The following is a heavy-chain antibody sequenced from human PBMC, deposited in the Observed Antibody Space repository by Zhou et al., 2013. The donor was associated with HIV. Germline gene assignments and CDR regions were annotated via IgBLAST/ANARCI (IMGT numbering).Heavy chain of an antibody. J-gene: IGHJ6*02. Sequence: QVQLVQSGAEVKKPGSSVKVSCKASGGTFSSYAISWVRQAPGQGLEWMAIINPSDGTTSYSQNFQGRVTVTRDTSTSTVYMELGSLTSDDMGVYYCARDRLYSNTYGMDVWGQGTTVIVSS. CDR3: ARDRLYSNTYGMDV. CDR1: GGTFSSYA. V-gene: IGHV1-46*01. D-gene: IGHD2-21*01. CDR2: INPSDGTT.